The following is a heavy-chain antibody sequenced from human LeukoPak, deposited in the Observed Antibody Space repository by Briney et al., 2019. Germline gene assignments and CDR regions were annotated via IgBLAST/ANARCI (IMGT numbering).Heavy chain of an antibody. J-gene: IGHJ4*02. CDR1: GFTFSSYS. D-gene: IGHD5-18*01. V-gene: IGHV3-23*01. CDR2: ISGSGGST. CDR3: AKDDHYGYSYGHFDY. Sequence: QAGGSLRLSCAASGFTFSSYSMNWVRQAPGKGLEWVSAISGSGGSTYYADSVKGRFTISRDNSKNTLYLQMNSLRAEDTAVYYCAKDDHYGYSYGHFDYWGQGTLVTVSS.